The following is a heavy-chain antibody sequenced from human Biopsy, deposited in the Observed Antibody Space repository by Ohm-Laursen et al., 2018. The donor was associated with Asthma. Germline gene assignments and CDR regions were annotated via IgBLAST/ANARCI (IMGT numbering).Heavy chain of an antibody. CDR3: ARDIVATMIGYYYYGMDV. Sequence: SLRLSCTASGFTFSRYAIHWVRQAPGKGLEWVAVISHDGQTQHYAESVKGRFALSRDNSQNTLYLQMISLRTDDTAVYYCARDIVATMIGYYYYGMDVWGQGTTVTVSS. CDR2: ISHDGQTQ. CDR1: GFTFSRYA. V-gene: IGHV3-30*03. J-gene: IGHJ6*02. D-gene: IGHD5-12*01.